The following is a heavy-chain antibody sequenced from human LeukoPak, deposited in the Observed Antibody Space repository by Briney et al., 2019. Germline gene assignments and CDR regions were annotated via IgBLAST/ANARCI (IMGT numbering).Heavy chain of an antibody. D-gene: IGHD2-2*01. J-gene: IGHJ5*02. V-gene: IGHV4-39*01. Sequence: AESLSLFCVVSGCSFSSSSFWCLIRQPPGRGVELIWIVFDSGSTFYTPSLKSRVTLSVDPSKNQFSLQLNCVTAADTALYYYGRQEVGAAYCSRTSCAEHHWFDAWGQGTPVTVSS. CDR3: GRQEVGAAYCSRTSCAEHHWFDA. CDR1: GCSFSSSSF. CDR2: VFDSGST.